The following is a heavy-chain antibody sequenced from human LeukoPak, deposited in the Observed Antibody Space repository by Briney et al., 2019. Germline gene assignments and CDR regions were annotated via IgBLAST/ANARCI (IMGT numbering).Heavy chain of an antibody. J-gene: IGHJ4*02. D-gene: IGHD3-22*01. CDR2: ISWNSGSI. CDR1: GFTFDDYA. Sequence: GRSLRLSCAASGFTFDDYAMHWVRQAPGKGLEWVSGISWNSGSIGYADSVKGRFTISRDNAKNSLYLQMNSLRAEGTALYYCAKDTGYYYDSSNYWVWGQGTLVTVSS. V-gene: IGHV3-9*01. CDR3: AKDTGYYYDSSNYWV.